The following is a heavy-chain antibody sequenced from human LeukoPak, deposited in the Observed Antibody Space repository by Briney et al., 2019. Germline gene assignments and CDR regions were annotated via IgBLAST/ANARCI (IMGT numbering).Heavy chain of an antibody. CDR1: GGSISSYY. CDR2: IYYSGST. CDR3: ARGGYGDHFDY. D-gene: IGHD4-17*01. J-gene: IGHJ4*02. V-gene: IGHV4-59*01. Sequence: SETLSLTCTVSGGSISSYYWSWIRQPPGKGLEWIGYIYYSGSTNYNPSLKSRVTISVATSKNQFSLKLSSVTAADTAVYYCARGGYGDHFDYWGQGTLVTVSS.